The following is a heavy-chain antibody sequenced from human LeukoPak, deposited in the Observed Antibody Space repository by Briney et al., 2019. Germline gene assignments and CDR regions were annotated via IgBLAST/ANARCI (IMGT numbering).Heavy chain of an antibody. D-gene: IGHD6-13*01. V-gene: IGHV4-39*07. Sequence: SETLSLTCTVSGGSIRDTNYWGWIRQPPGKGLEWIASIYYSGNTYYNPSLMSRVTISVDTSKNQFSLHLSSVTAADTAVYYCARGRGSSWWEFEYWGQGTLVTVSS. CDR1: GGSIRDTNY. CDR2: IYYSGNT. J-gene: IGHJ4*02. CDR3: ARGRGSSWWEFEY.